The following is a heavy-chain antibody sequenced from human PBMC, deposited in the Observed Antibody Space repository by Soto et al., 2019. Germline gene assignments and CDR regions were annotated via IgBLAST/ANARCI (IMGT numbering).Heavy chain of an antibody. CDR1: GFSFTTYW. CDR2: IYPGDSKT. V-gene: IGHV5-51*01. Sequence: PGESLKISCKGSGFSFTTYWIAWVRQMPGKGLEWMGIIYPGDSKTTYSPSFQGQVTISADKSISTAYLQWGSLKASDTAVYYCCTGGYETTTYSIASVAFDIWGQGTMVTVSS. CDR3: CTGGYETTTYSIASVAFDI. D-gene: IGHD4-17*01. J-gene: IGHJ3*02.